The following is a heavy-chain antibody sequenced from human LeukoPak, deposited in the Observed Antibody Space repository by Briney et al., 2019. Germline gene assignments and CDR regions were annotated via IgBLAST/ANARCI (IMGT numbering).Heavy chain of an antibody. CDR3: TRVNLRGSQYNWFDP. CDR2: ITPIIDST. CDR1: GGTLNTHV. D-gene: IGHD1-26*01. J-gene: IGHJ5*02. Sequence: GASVKVSCKASGGTLNTHVFSWVRQAPGQGLEWMGRITPIIDSTIYAQKFQCRLTITADKSLGTLHIALSSLTSDDTPVYYCTRVNLRGSQYNWFDPRGQGTLVTVSS. V-gene: IGHV1-69*04.